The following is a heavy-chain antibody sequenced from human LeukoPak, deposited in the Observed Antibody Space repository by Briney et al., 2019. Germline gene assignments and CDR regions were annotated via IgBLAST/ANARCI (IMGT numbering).Heavy chain of an antibody. D-gene: IGHD1-7*01. CDR1: GGSITSYY. J-gene: IGHJ4*02. CDR3: ARGVTGTTPFDY. Sequence: SETLSLTCTVSGGSITSYYWSWIRQPPGKGQEWIGYIYYTGSTNYNPSLKSRVTISVDTSKNQFSLKLSSVTAADTAVYYCARGVTGTTPFDYWGQGTLVTVSS. V-gene: IGHV4-59*08. CDR2: IYYTGST.